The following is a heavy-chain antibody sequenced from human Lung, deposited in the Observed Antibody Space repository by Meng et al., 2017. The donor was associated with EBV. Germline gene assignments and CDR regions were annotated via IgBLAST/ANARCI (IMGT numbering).Heavy chain of an antibody. Sequence: EVVRVEAGGGLVPQGGSLKLSCACSGFTFTASAMHWVRQASGKGMEWVGRIRSKANNYATAFGASVEGRFTISRDDSNNTAYLQMNSLKTEDTAVYYCTSRSFWGQGSLVTVSS. CDR3: TSRSF. CDR1: GFTFTASA. CDR2: IRSKANNYAT. J-gene: IGHJ4*02. V-gene: IGHV3-73*02.